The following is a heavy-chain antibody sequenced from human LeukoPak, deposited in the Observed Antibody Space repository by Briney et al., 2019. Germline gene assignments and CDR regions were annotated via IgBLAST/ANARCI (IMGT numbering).Heavy chain of an antibody. Sequence: GGSLRLSCAASGFTFSSYGVHWVRQAPGKGLEWVAVISYDGSNKYYADSVKGRFTISRDNSKNTLYLQMNSLRAEDTAAYYCAKTDSTVTTYLDYWGQGTLVTVSS. J-gene: IGHJ4*02. CDR2: ISYDGSNK. CDR1: GFTFSSYG. D-gene: IGHD4-17*01. V-gene: IGHV3-30*18. CDR3: AKTDSTVTTYLDY.